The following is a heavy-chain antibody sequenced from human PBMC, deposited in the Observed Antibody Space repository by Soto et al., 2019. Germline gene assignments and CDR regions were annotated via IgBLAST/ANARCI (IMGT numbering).Heavy chain of an antibody. CDR2: MNPNSGNT. Sequence: QVQLVQSGAEVKKPGASVKVSCKASGYTFTSYDINWVRQATGQGLEWMGWMNPNSGNTGYAQKFQGRVIMTRNTSISTVYMELSSLRSDDTAVYYCATGYCSGGSCYSWLGYYYYYMDVWGKGTTVTVSS. CDR3: ATGYCSGGSCYSWLGYYYYYMDV. CDR1: GYTFTSYD. J-gene: IGHJ6*03. V-gene: IGHV1-8*01. D-gene: IGHD2-15*01.